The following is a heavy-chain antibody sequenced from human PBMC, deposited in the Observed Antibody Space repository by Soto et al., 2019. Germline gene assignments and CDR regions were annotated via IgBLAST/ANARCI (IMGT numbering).Heavy chain of an antibody. CDR3: ARESRYCSGGSCYFLPGIDY. J-gene: IGHJ4*01. D-gene: IGHD2-15*01. CDR2: INAGNGNT. V-gene: IGHV1-3*01. Sequence: ASVKVSCKASGYTFSTYAMHWVRQAPGQRLEWMGWINAGNGNTKFSQKFQGRVTITRDTSASTAYMELSSLRSEDTAVYYCARESRYCSGGSCYFLPGIDYWG. CDR1: GYTFSTYA.